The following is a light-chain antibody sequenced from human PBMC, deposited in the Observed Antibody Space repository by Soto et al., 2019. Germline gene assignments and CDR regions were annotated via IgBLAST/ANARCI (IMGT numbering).Light chain of an antibody. J-gene: IGKJ3*01. CDR1: QSVGSNY. Sequence: EIVLTQSPGTLSLSPGEGDTLSCRASQSVGSNYLAWYQQKPGQAPRLLIYGASTRATGIPDRFSGSGSGTDFALTISRLEPEDFAVYYCHQYGSSPFAFGPGTIVDIK. V-gene: IGKV3-20*01. CDR3: HQYGSSPFA. CDR2: GAS.